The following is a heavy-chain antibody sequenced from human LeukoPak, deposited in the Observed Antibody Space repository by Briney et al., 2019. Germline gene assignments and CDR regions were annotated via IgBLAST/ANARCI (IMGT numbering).Heavy chain of an antibody. J-gene: IGHJ4*02. CDR3: ARGYCSSTSCSTFDY. CDR2: SSAYNGNT. CDR1: GYTFTSNG. Sequence: GASVKVSCKASGYTFTSNGISWVRQAPGQWLELMGWSSAYNGNTNYAQKLQGRVTMTTDTSTSTAYMELRSLRSDDTAVYYCARGYCSSTSCSTFDYWGQGTLVTVSS. V-gene: IGHV1-18*01. D-gene: IGHD2-2*01.